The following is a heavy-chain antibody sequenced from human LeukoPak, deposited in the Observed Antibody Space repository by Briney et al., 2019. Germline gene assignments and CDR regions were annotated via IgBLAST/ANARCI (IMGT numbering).Heavy chain of an antibody. J-gene: IGHJ5*02. CDR2: IKSDGSDT. CDR3: AKDNSPGWFGP. V-gene: IGHV3-74*01. D-gene: IGHD4-11*01. CDR1: GFTFSNYW. Sequence: PGGSLRLSCATSGFTFSNYWMHWVRQAPGKGLVCVSRIKSDGSDTSYVDSVKGRFTISRDNAKNTLYLQMNSLRAEDTATYYCAKDNSPGWFGPWGQGTLVTVSS.